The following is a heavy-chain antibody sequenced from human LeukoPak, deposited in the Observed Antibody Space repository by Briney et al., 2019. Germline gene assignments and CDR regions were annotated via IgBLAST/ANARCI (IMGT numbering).Heavy chain of an antibody. J-gene: IGHJ4*02. V-gene: IGHV3-48*03. CDR3: WGSTGTPYYFDY. CDR2: ISAIDSTT. D-gene: IGHD1-7*01. CDR1: GFTFSNYE. Sequence: QPGGSLRLSCAASGFTFSNYEMNWVRQAPGKGLEWVSYISAIDSTTYYADSVKGRFTISRDNAKNSLYLQMNSLRVEDTAVYYCWGSTGTPYYFDYWGQGTLVTVSS.